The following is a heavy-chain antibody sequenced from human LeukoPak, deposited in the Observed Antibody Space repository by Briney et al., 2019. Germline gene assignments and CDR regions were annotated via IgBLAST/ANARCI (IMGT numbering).Heavy chain of an antibody. CDR3: ARETLYYGSGSGSYYYYYYMDV. CDR2: IYYSGNT. D-gene: IGHD3-10*01. CDR1: GGSISSSSYY. Sequence: PSETLSLTCTVSGGSISSSSYYWGWIRQPPGKGLEWIGSIYYSGNTYYNPSLKSRVTISVDTSKNQFSLKLSSVTAADTAVYYCARETLYYGSGSGSYYYYYYMDVWGKGTTVTISS. V-gene: IGHV4-39*07. J-gene: IGHJ6*03.